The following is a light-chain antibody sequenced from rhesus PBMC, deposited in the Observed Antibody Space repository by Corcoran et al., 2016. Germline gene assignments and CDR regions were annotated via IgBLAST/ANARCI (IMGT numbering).Light chain of an antibody. CDR3: LQDYTTPLT. J-gene: IGKJ4*01. V-gene: IGKV1-94*01. Sequence: DIQMTQSPSSLSAPVGDRVTVTCRASQNINKELSWYQQKPGRAPTLLIYAASSLQTGVSSRFSGSGSVTDYTLTISSLQPEDVATYYCLQDYTTPLTFGGGTKVEIK. CDR2: AAS. CDR1: QNINKE.